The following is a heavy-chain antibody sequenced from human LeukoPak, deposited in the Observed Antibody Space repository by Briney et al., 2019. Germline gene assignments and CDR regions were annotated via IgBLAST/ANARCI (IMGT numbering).Heavy chain of an antibody. D-gene: IGHD1-26*01. CDR1: GGSISSYY. J-gene: IGHJ4*02. CDR3: ARSVGGSYFGYFDY. CDR2: IYYSGST. V-gene: IGHV4-59*01. Sequence: SETLSLTCTVPGGSISSYYWSWIRQPPGKGLEWIGYIYYSGSTNYNPSLKSRVTISVDTSKNQFSLKLSSVTAADTAVYYCARSVGGSYFGYFDYWGQGTLVTVSS.